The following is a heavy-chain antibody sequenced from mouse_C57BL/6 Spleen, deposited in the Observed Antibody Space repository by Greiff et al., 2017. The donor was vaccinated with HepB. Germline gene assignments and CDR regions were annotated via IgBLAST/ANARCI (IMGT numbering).Heavy chain of an antibody. V-gene: IGHV1-81*01. CDR2: IYPRSGNT. D-gene: IGHD1-1*01. J-gene: IGHJ2*01. CDR3: ARGNYGSSLDY. CDR1: GYTFTSYG. Sequence: QVQLQESGAELARPGASVKLSCKASGYTFTSYGISWVKQRTGQGLEWIGEIYPRSGNTYYNEKFKGKATLTADTSSSTAYMELRSLTSEDSAVYFCARGNYGSSLDYWGQGITLTVAS.